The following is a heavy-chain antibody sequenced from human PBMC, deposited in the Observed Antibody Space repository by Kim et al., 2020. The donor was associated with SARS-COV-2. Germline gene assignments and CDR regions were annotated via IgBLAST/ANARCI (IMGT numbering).Heavy chain of an antibody. J-gene: IGHJ4*02. CDR3: ARSVAVAGTGVFVY. V-gene: IGHV3-21*01. D-gene: IGHD6-19*01. Sequence: ADSQTARFTISRDNAKTSRYLQLNSLRAEGTAVYYCARSVAVAGTGVFVYWGQGTLVTVSS.